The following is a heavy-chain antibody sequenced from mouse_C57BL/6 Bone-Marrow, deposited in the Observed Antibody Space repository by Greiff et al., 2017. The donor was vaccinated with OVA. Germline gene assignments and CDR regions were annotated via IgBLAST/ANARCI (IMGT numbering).Heavy chain of an antibody. V-gene: IGHV5-4*01. D-gene: IGHD1-1*02. CDR1: GFTFSSYA. CDR3: ARAGVYAMDY. CDR2: ISDGGSYT. Sequence: EVQVVESGGGLVKPGGSLKLSCAASGFTFSSYAMSWVRQTPEKRLEWVATISDGGSYTYYPDNVKGRFTISRDNAKNNLYLQMSHLKSEDTARYYCARAGVYAMDYWGQGTSVTVSS. J-gene: IGHJ4*01.